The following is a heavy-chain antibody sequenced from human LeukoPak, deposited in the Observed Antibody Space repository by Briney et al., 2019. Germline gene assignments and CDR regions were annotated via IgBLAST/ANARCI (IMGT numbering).Heavy chain of an antibody. CDR2: ISGSGGST. V-gene: IGHV3-23*01. CDR1: GFTFRSYA. J-gene: IGHJ4*02. CDR3: ATSDSSWCPDY. D-gene: IGHD6-13*01. Sequence: PGGSLRLSCAASGFTFRSYAMSWVRQAPGKGLEWVSGISGSGGSTYYADSVKGRFTISRDNSKNTLYLQMNSLRAEDTAVYYRATSDSSWCPDYWGQGTLVTVSS.